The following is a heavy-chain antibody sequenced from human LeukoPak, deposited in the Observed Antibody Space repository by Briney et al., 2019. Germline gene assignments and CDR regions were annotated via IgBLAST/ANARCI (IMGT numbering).Heavy chain of an antibody. J-gene: IGHJ4*02. D-gene: IGHD4-17*01. CDR3: ARGDYGDYDY. CDR2: INHSGST. CDR1: GGSFSGYY. V-gene: IGHV4-34*01. Sequence: SETLSLTCAVYGGSFSGYYWSWTRQPPGKGLEWIGEINHSGSTNYNPSLKSRVTISVDTSKNQFSLKLSSVTAADTAVYYCARGDYGDYDYWGQGTLVTVSS.